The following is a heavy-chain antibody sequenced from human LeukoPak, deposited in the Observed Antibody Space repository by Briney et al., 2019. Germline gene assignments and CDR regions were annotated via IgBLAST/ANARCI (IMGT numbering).Heavy chain of an antibody. D-gene: IGHD6-13*01. CDR3: ARGIAAAGTGFDY. Sequence: GASVKVSCKASGGTFSSYAIRWVRQAPGQGLEWMGGIIPIFGTEKYAQKFQGRVTITADESTSTAYMELSSLRSEDTAVYYCARGIAAAGTGFDYWGQGTLVTVSS. CDR2: IIPIFGTE. CDR1: GGTFSSYA. J-gene: IGHJ4*02. V-gene: IGHV1-69*13.